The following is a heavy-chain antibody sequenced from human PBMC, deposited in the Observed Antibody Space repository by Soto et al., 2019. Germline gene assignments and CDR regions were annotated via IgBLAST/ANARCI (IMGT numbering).Heavy chain of an antibody. CDR3: AKDDFTDRGDDYFDY. Sequence: GGSLRLSCAASGFTFSSYPMSWVRQAPGKGLEWVSAISGSGASTYYADSVKGRFTIYRDNSKNTLYLQLNSLRFEDTAVYYCAKDDFTDRGDDYFDYWGPGTLVTVSS. V-gene: IGHV3-23*01. J-gene: IGHJ4*02. D-gene: IGHD2-21*02. CDR1: GFTFSSYP. CDR2: ISGSGAST.